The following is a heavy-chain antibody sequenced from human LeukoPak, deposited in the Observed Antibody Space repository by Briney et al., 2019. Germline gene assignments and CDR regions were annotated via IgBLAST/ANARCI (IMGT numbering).Heavy chain of an antibody. J-gene: IGHJ3*02. Sequence: GASVKVSCKASGYTFTSYYMHWVRQAPGQGLEWMGIINPSGGSTSYAQKFQGRVTMTRDTSTSTVYMELSSLRSEDTAVYCCAVGYCSSTSCHDAFDIWGQGTMVTVSS. V-gene: IGHV1-46*01. CDR2: INPSGGST. CDR1: GYTFTSYY. CDR3: AVGYCSSTSCHDAFDI. D-gene: IGHD2-2*01.